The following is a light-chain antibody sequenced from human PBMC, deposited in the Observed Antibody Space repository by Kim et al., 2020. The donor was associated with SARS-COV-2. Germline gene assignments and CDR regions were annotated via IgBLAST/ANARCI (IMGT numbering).Light chain of an antibody. V-gene: IGLV1-44*01. Sequence: QSVLIQSPSASGTPGQRVTISCSGGSSNIGQRTVNWYQQPPEAAPKLLIYRNNQRPSGVPDRFSGSKSGTSASLAISGLQSEDEADYYCAAWDVSLNAWVFGGGTQLTVL. CDR2: RNN. J-gene: IGLJ3*02. CDR3: AAWDVSLNAWV. CDR1: SSNIGQRT.